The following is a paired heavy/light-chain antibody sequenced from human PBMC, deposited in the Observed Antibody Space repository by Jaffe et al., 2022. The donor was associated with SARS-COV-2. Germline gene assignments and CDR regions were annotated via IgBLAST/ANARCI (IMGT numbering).Heavy chain of an antibody. Sequence: EVHLLESGGGLVQPGKSLRLSCSASGFTFRSYAMTWVRQAPGKGLDWVSAINADGDKTYFADSVKGRFTISRDNLGDTLYLHMDNLRAEDTAVYFCAKNAGGASRPLRDWGQGTLVSVSS. J-gene: IGHJ4*02. D-gene: IGHD6-6*01. V-gene: IGHV3-23*01. CDR1: GFTFRSYA. CDR3: AKNAGGASRPLRD. CDR2: INADGDKT.
Light chain of an antibody. CDR2: DAS. CDR1: QAIGNF. J-gene: IGKJ4*01. V-gene: IGKV1-33*01. Sequence: DIQMTQSPPSLSASVGDKVTITCQASQAIGNFLNWFQQKSGKAPKLLISDASTLETGVPPRFSAGGSGTHFTFTITGLQPEDFATYYCQQLFTLPLTFGGGTRVE. CDR3: QQLFTLPLT.